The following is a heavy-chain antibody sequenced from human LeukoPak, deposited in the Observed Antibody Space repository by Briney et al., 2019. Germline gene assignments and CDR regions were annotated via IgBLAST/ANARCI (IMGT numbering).Heavy chain of an antibody. CDR3: ARGWRYYDSSGSDY. V-gene: IGHV3-30*04. J-gene: IGHJ4*02. CDR2: ISYDGSNK. D-gene: IGHD3-22*01. CDR1: GFTFSSYA. Sequence: GRSLRLSCAASGFTFSSYAMHWVPQAPGKGLEWVAVISYDGSNKYYADSVKRRFTISRDNSKNTLYLQMNSLRAEDTAVYYCARGWRYYDSSGSDYWGQGTLVTVSS.